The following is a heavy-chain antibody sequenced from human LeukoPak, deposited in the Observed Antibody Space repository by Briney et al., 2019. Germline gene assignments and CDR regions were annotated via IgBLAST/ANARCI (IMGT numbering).Heavy chain of an antibody. CDR3: ARGGSSWQSFDF. Sequence: SETLSLTCTVSGDSISSSYWSCLRQPAGKGLEWVGRVYTSGSTKYNPSLKSRVTMSLDTSKNQFSLKLSSVTAADTAVYYCARGGSSWQSFDFRGQGTLVTVSS. J-gene: IGHJ4*02. V-gene: IGHV4-4*07. CDR1: GDSISSSY. D-gene: IGHD6-13*01. CDR2: VYTSGST.